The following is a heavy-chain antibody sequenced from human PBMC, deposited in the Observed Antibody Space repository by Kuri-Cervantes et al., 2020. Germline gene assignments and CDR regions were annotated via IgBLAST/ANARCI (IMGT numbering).Heavy chain of an antibody. V-gene: IGHV3-73*01. CDR2: IRSKANSYAT. CDR3: TTGVIAVAGNDY. J-gene: IGHJ4*02. CDR1: GFTFSGSA. D-gene: IGHD6-19*01. Sequence: GGSLRLSCAASGFTFSGSAMHWVRQASGKGLEWVGRIRSKANSYATAYAASVKGRFTISRDDSKNTAYLQMNSLKTEDTAVYYCTTGVIAVAGNDYWGQGTLVTVSS.